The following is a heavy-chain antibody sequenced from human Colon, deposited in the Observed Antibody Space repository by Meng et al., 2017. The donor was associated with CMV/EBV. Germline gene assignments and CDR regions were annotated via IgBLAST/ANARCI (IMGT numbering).Heavy chain of an antibody. D-gene: IGHD6-19*01. Sequence: QGQRVQPGAGVKEPGASVKVSCTTAGYTFSDYYMRLVRQAPGQGLEWMGWIRSDGSATNYAQKFRGRVTMTRDASVSTAYMEMSGLTSDDTAVYFCVRSSGWSLFDYWGQGALVTVSS. CDR3: VRSSGWSLFDY. CDR1: GYTFSDYY. CDR2: IRSDGSAT. V-gene: IGHV1-2*02. J-gene: IGHJ4*02.